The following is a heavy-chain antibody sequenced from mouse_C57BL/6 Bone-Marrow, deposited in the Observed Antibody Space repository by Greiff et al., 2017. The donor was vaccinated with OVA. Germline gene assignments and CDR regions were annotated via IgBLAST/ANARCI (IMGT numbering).Heavy chain of an antibody. CDR2: IGPGSGST. CDR1: GYTFTDYY. Sequence: QVQLQQSGAELVKPGASVKISCKASGYTFTDYYINWVKQRPGQGLEWIGKIGPGSGSTYYNEKFKGKATLTADKSSSTAYMQLSSLTSEDAAVYFCARGGITTVVAHWYFDVWGTGTTVTVSS. J-gene: IGHJ1*03. D-gene: IGHD1-1*01. V-gene: IGHV1-77*01. CDR3: ARGGITTVVAHWYFDV.